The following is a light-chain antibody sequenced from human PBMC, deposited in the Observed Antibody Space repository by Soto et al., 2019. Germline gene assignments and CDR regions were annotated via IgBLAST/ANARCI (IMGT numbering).Light chain of an antibody. CDR1: QGISSW. V-gene: IGKV1D-16*01. CDR3: QHYNSYSEA. Sequence: DIQMTQSPSSLSASVGDRVTITCRASQGISSWLAWYQQKPEKAPKSLIYKASTLKSGVPSRFSGSGSGTEFTLTISSLQPDDFATYYCQHYNSYSEAFGQRTKVDIK. CDR2: KAS. J-gene: IGKJ1*01.